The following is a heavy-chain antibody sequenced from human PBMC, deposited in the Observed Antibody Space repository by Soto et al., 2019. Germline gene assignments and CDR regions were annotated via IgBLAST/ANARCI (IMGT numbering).Heavy chain of an antibody. CDR3: VRDGTKTLRDWFDP. V-gene: IGHV4-4*07. CDR2: IYATGTT. J-gene: IGHJ5*02. Sequence: PSETLSLTCTVSGASISGFYWSWIRKSAGKGLEWIGRIYATGTTDYNPSLKRRVMMSVDRSKKQFSLKLRSVTAADTAVYYCVRDGTKTLRDWFDPWGQGISVTVSS. D-gene: IGHD1-1*01. CDR1: GASISGFY.